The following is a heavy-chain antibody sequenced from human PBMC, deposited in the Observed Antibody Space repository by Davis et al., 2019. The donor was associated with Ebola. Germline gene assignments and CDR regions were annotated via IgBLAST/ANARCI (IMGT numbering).Heavy chain of an antibody. V-gene: IGHV4-30-2*01. Sequence: SETLSLTCAVSGGSISSGGYSWSWIRQPPGKGLEWIGYIYHSGSTYYNPSLKSLVTTSVDRSKNQFSLKLSSVTAADTAVYYCARDSSGSPYSGLDVWGQGTTVTVSS. CDR1: GGSISSGGYS. J-gene: IGHJ6*02. D-gene: IGHD6-25*01. CDR3: ARDSSGSPYSGLDV. CDR2: IYHSGST.